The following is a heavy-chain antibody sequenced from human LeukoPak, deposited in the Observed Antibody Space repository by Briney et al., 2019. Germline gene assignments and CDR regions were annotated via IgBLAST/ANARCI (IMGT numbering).Heavy chain of an antibody. CDR1: GFTFSSYA. CDR2: MSYDGSNK. Sequence: PGGSLRLSCAASGFTFSSYAMHWVRQAPGKGLEWVAVMSYDGSNKYYADSVKGRFTISRDNSKNTLYLQMNSLRAEDTAVYYCARALWFGELQDYWGQGTLVTVSS. CDR3: ARALWFGELQDY. J-gene: IGHJ4*02. V-gene: IGHV3-30*04. D-gene: IGHD3-10*01.